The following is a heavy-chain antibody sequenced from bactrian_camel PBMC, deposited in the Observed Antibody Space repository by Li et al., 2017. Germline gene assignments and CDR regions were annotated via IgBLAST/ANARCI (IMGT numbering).Heavy chain of an antibody. CDR3: AAGFGCGSLWVGSYNN. CDR2: IDRNSFT. Sequence: VQLVESGGDLVQPRGSLRVSCVASGSIRRTVCLAWFRQTPGKEREGVAAIDRNSFTRYPDSVKGRFTISKDNAKNTLYLQMNSLKPEDTAMYYCAAGFGCGSLWVGSYNNWGQGTQVTVS. D-gene: IGHD2*01. CDR1: GSIRRTVC. J-gene: IGHJ4*01. V-gene: IGHV3S53*01.